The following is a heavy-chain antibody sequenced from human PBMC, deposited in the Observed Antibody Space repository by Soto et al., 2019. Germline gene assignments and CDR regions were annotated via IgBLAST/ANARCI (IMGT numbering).Heavy chain of an antibody. CDR2: ISRSGRST. V-gene: IGHV3-23*01. CDR3: AKLGIIGVVINYLDY. J-gene: IGHJ4*02. CDR1: GFTFSSYW. D-gene: IGHD3-3*02. Sequence: PGGSLRLSCAASGFTFSSYWMSWVRQAPGKGLEWVADISRSGRSTYYPDSVKGRFTISRDNSKNTLYLQMNSLRAEDTAVYYCAKLGIIGVVINYLDYWGQGTLVTVSS.